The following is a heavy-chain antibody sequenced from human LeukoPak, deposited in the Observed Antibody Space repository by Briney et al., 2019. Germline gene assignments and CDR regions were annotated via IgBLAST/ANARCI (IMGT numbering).Heavy chain of an antibody. CDR2: IYSGGST. CDR3: ARDSNQIYDSSGYPFFAFDI. Sequence: GGSLRLSCAASGFTFSSNYMSWVRQAPGKGLEWVSVIYSGGSTYYADSVKGRFTISRDNFKNTLYLQMNSLRAEDTAVYYCARDSNQIYDSSGYPFFAFDIWGQGTMVTVSS. J-gene: IGHJ3*02. CDR1: GFTFSSNY. V-gene: IGHV3-66*01. D-gene: IGHD3-22*01.